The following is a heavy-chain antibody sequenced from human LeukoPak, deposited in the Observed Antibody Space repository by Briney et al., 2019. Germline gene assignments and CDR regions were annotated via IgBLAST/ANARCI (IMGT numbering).Heavy chain of an antibody. D-gene: IGHD3-22*01. Sequence: GGPLRLSCAASGFTFSSYGMNWVREAPGKGLEWVSSISSSSSYIYYTDSVKGRFTISRDNAKNSLYLQMNSLRAEDTAVYYCARVREHYYDSSGYPDYWGQGTLVTVSS. CDR2: ISSSSSYI. CDR1: GFTFSSYG. V-gene: IGHV3-21*01. J-gene: IGHJ4*02. CDR3: ARVREHYYDSSGYPDY.